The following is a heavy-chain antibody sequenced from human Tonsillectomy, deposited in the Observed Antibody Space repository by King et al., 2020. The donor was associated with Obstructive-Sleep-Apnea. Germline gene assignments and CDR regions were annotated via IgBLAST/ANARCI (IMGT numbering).Heavy chain of an antibody. CDR1: GFTFSSYS. Sequence: VQLVESGGGLVKPGGSLRLSCAASGFTFSSYSMNWVRQAPGKGLGWVSSITSSSSDIYYADSVKGRFTISRDNAKNSLYLQMNSLRVEDTAVYYCARDEGEVVVAASFDYWGQGTLVTVSS. V-gene: IGHV3-21*01. J-gene: IGHJ4*02. CDR3: ARDEGEVVVAASFDY. D-gene: IGHD2-15*01. CDR2: ITSSSSDI.